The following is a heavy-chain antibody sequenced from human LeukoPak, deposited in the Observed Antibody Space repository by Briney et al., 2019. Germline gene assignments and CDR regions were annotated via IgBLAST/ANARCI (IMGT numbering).Heavy chain of an antibody. CDR1: GGSISSGGYY. CDR3: ARQELLGALYYFDY. J-gene: IGHJ4*02. CDR2: IYYSGST. Sequence: PSQTLSLTCTVSGGSISSGGYYWSWIRQHPGKGLEWIGYIYYSGSTYYNPSLKSRVTISVDTSKNQFSLKLSSVTAADTAVYYCARQELLGALYYFDYWGQGTLVTVSS. V-gene: IGHV4-31*03. D-gene: IGHD1-26*01.